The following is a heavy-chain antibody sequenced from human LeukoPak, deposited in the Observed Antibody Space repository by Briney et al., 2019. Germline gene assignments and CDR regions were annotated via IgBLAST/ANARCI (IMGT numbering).Heavy chain of an antibody. Sequence: PGGSLRLSCAASGFTFSSYWMSWVRQAPGKGLEWVANIKQDGSEKYYVDSVKGRFTISRDNAKNSLYLQMNSLRAEDTALYYCAKDGDTATFNYYFDYWGQGTLVTVSS. D-gene: IGHD5-18*01. V-gene: IGHV3-7*03. CDR3: AKDGDTATFNYYFDY. CDR2: IKQDGSEK. J-gene: IGHJ4*02. CDR1: GFTFSSYW.